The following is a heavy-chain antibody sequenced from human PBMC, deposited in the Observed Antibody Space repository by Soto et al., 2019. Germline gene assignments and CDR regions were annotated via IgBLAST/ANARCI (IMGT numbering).Heavy chain of an antibody. CDR1: GFTYSDYA. D-gene: IGHD4-17*01. V-gene: IGHV3-23*01. CDR2: ISGSGGST. J-gene: IGHJ4*02. Sequence: HPGGSLRLSCAASGFTYSDYAMSWVCQAPGKGPEWVSGISGSGGSTYYADSVKGRFTISRDNSKNTLYLQMNSLRAEDTAVYYCAKDTTTVTTGGFGYWGQGTLVTVSS. CDR3: AKDTTTVTTGGFGY.